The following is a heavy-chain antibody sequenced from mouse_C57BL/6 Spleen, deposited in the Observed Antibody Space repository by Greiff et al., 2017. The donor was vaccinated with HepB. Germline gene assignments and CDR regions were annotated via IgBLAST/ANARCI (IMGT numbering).Heavy chain of an antibody. CDR1: GFSLTSYG. Sequence: VQLQQSGPGLVQPSQSLSITCTVSGFSLTSYGVHWVRQSPGKGLEWLGVIWRGGSTDYNAAFMSRLSITKDNSKSQIFFKMNSLQADDTAIYSCAAKGGWDGYAMDYWGQGTSVTVSS. V-gene: IGHV2-5*01. D-gene: IGHD4-1*01. J-gene: IGHJ4*01. CDR3: AAKGGWDGYAMDY. CDR2: IWRGGST.